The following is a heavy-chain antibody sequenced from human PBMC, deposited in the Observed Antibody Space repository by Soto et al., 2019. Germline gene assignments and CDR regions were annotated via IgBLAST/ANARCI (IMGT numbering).Heavy chain of an antibody. D-gene: IGHD3-22*01. V-gene: IGHV1-69*13. CDR3: ARARRNYYYSSGYYS. CDR1: GGTFSSYA. J-gene: IGHJ4*02. CDR2: IIPIFGTA. Sequence: SVKVSCKASGGTFSSYAISWVRQSPGQGLEWMGGIIPIFGTANYAQKFQGRVTITADESTSTAYMELSSLRSEDTAVYYCARARRNYYYSSGYYSWGQGTLVTVSS.